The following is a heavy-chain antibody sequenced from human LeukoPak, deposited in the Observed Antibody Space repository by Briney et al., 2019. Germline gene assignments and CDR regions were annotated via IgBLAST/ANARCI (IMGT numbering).Heavy chain of an antibody. V-gene: IGHV3-11*04. Sequence: GGSLRLSCAASGFTFSDYYMSWIRQAPGKGLEWVSYISSSGSTIYYADSVKGRFTISRDNAKNSLYLQMNSLRVEDTAIYYCARDPYNGAYSEGYYYYYMDVWGKGTTVTVSS. CDR1: GFTFSDYY. J-gene: IGHJ6*03. CDR3: ARDPYNGAYSEGYYYYYMDV. CDR2: ISSSGSTI. D-gene: IGHD1-1*01.